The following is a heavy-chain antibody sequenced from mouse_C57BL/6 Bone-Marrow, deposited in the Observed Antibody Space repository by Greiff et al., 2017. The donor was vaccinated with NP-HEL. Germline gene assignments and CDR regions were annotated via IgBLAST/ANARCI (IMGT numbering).Heavy chain of an antibody. V-gene: IGHV1-80*01. Sequence: QVQLQQSGAELVKPGASVTISCKASGYAFSSYWMNWVKQRPGKGLEWIGQIYPGGGDTNYNGKFKGKATLTADKSSSTAYMQLSSLTSEDSAVYFCAREGGLCYDLYWYFDVWGTGTTVTVSS. CDR3: AREGGLCYDLYWYFDV. J-gene: IGHJ1*03. D-gene: IGHD2-4*01. CDR2: IYPGGGDT. CDR1: GYAFSSYW.